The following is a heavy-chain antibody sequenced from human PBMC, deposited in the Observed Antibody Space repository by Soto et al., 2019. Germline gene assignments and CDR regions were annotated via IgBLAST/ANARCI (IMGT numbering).Heavy chain of an antibody. D-gene: IGHD6-19*01. CDR3: ARARVPWLTLYYFDY. J-gene: IGHJ4*02. CDR1: GGTFSGYA. Sequence: SVKVSCKASGGTFSGYAISWVRQAPGQGLEWMGGIIPIFGTANYAQKFQGRVTITADESTSTAYMELSSLRSEDTAVYYCARARVPWLTLYYFDYWGQGTLVTVSS. CDR2: IIPIFGTA. V-gene: IGHV1-69*13.